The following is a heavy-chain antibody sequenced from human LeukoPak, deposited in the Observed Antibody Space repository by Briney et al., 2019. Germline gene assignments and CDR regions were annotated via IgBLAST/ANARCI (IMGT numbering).Heavy chain of an antibody. D-gene: IGHD3-16*01. J-gene: IGHJ6*04. Sequence: SETLSLTCAVYGGSFNGYYWSWIRQPPGKGLEWIGEINHSGSTNYNPSLKSRVTISVDTSKNQFSLKLSSVTAPDTAVYFCARAVWDVWGKGTTVTVSS. CDR1: GGSFNGYY. CDR2: INHSGST. V-gene: IGHV4-34*01. CDR3: ARAVWDV.